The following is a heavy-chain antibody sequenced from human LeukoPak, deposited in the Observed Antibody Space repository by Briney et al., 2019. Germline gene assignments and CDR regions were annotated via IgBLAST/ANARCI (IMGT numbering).Heavy chain of an antibody. CDR2: ISGSGGST. CDR3: ARAGGVKTAALDLDY. V-gene: IGHV3-23*01. J-gene: IGHJ4*02. CDR1: GFAFSSYA. Sequence: GGSLRLSCAASGFAFSSYAMSWVRQAPGKGLEWVSAISGSGGSTYYADSVKGRFTISRDNSKNTLYLQMNSLRAEDTAVYYCARAGGVKTAALDLDYWGQGTLVTVSS. D-gene: IGHD6-25*01.